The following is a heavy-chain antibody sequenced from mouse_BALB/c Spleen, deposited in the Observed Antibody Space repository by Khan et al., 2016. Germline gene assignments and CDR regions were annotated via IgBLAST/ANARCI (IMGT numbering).Heavy chain of an antibody. CDR1: GYTFTNYG. CDR2: INTYSGES. CDR3: ARYRYYYGSSRYFDV. Sequence: QIQLVQSGPELKKPGKTVKISCKASGYTFTNYGMNWVKQAPGKGLKWMGWINTYSGESTYADDFKGRFAFSLETSANTAYLQFNNLKNEDTATYFCARYRYYYGSSRYFDVWGAGTTVTVSS. J-gene: IGHJ1*01. V-gene: IGHV9-3-1*01. D-gene: IGHD1-1*01.